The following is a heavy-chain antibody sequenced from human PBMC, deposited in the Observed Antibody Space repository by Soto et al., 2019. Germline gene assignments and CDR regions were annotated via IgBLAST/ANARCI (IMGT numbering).Heavy chain of an antibody. V-gene: IGHV1-69*02. CDR2: VNPILSMS. Sequence: SVKVSCKASGDTFSFYTINWVRQAPGLGLEWMGRVNPILSMSNYAQKFQGRVTMTADNSKNTLYLQMNSLRAEDTAVYYCASMRGGYDSRGYDYWGQGTLVTVSS. CDR1: GDTFSFYT. D-gene: IGHD3-22*01. CDR3: ASMRGGYDSRGYDY. J-gene: IGHJ4*02.